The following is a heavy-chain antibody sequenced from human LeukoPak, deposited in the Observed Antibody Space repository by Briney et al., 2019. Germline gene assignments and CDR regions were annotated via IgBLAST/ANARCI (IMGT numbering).Heavy chain of an antibody. CDR2: INHSGST. V-gene: IGHV4-34*01. CDR1: GGSFSGYY. J-gene: IGHJ4*02. Sequence: PSETLSLTCAVYGGSFSGYYWSWIRQPPGKGLEWIGEINHSGSTNYNPSLKSRVTISVDTSKNQFSLKLSSVTAADTAVYYCARGVADYWGQGTLVTVS. D-gene: IGHD5-12*01. CDR3: ARGVADY.